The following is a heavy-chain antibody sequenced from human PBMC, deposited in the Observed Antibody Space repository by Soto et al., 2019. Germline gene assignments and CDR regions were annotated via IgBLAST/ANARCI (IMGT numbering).Heavy chain of an antibody. D-gene: IGHD2-15*01. Sequence: QVQLVQSGAEVKKPGSSVKVSCKASGGTFSSYAISWVRQAPGQGLEWMGGIIPIFGTANYAQKFQGRVTITADESTRAAYMELSSLRSEDTAVYYCARVVTVVKSFHYWYFDLWCRGTLVTISS. J-gene: IGHJ2*01. CDR1: GGTFSSYA. CDR3: ARVVTVVKSFHYWYFDL. V-gene: IGHV1-69*12. CDR2: IIPIFGTA.